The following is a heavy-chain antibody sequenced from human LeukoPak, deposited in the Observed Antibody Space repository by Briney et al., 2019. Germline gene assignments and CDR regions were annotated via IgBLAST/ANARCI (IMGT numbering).Heavy chain of an antibody. CDR1: GGSFSGYY. V-gene: IGHV4-34*01. Sequence: SETLSLTCAVYGGSFSGYYWSWLRQPPGKGLEWIGEINHSGSTNYNPSLKSRVTISVDTSKNQFSLKLSSVTAADTAVYYCARRVPYGSGRRWFDPWGQGTLVTVSS. D-gene: IGHD3-10*01. J-gene: IGHJ5*02. CDR3: ARRVPYGSGRRWFDP. CDR2: INHSGST.